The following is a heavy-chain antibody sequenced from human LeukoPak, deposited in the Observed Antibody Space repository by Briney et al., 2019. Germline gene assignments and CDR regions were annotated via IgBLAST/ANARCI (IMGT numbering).Heavy chain of an antibody. CDR3: ARHAVAGTPDAFDI. D-gene: IGHD6-19*01. J-gene: IGHJ3*02. CDR1: GFTFSPYS. Sequence: GGSLRLSCAASGFTFSPYSMNWVRQAPGKGLEWVSSISSSGTFIYYADSLQGRFTISRDSATNSLYLQMNSLRAEDTALYYCARHAVAGTPDAFDIWGQGTMVTVSS. CDR2: ISSSGTFI. V-gene: IGHV3-21*04.